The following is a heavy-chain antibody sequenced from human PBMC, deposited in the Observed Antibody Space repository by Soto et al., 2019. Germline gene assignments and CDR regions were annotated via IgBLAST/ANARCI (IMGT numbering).Heavy chain of an antibody. Sequence: ASVKVSCKASGYTFTRYGISWVRQAPGQGLEWMGWISGYNGDTNYAQKFQDRVSMTIDTSTGTAYMELRSLTSDDTAVYYCVMVDNYVTPTQQDVWGQGTTVTVSS. CDR1: GYTFTRYG. CDR2: ISGYNGDT. CDR3: VMVDNYVTPTQQDV. J-gene: IGHJ6*02. D-gene: IGHD3-16*01. V-gene: IGHV1-18*01.